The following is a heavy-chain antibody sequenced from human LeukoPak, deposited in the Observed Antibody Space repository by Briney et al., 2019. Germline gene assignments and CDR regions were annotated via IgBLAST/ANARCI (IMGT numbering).Heavy chain of an antibody. CDR2: IGTAGDT. D-gene: IGHD3-3*01. J-gene: IGHJ4*02. CDR3: ARGGPYEPPDY. Sequence: GGSLRLSCAASGFTFSSYDMHWVRQATGKGLEWVSAIGTAGDTYYPGSVKGRFTISRENAKNSLYLQMDSLRAGDTAVYFCARGGPYEPPDYWGQGTLVTVSS. V-gene: IGHV3-13*01. CDR1: GFTFSSYD.